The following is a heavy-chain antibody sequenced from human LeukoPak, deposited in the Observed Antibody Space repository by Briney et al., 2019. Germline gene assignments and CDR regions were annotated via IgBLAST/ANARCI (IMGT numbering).Heavy chain of an antibody. CDR2: INTNSGKT. V-gene: IGHV1-2*06. Sequence: ASVRVSCKASGYNFIGFYMHWVRQAPGQSLEWMGRINTNSGKTSFALSFQGRVTMTRDTSINTAYMELGRLTSDDTAVYFCARGATRLATAGAEFDSWGQGTLVIVSS. J-gene: IGHJ4*02. CDR3: ARGATRLATAGAEFDS. CDR1: GYNFIGFY. D-gene: IGHD6-13*01.